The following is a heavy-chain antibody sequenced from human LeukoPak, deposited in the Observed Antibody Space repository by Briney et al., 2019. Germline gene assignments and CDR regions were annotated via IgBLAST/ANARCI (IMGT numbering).Heavy chain of an antibody. CDR1: GGSISSSSYS. D-gene: IGHD3-3*01. CDR2: IYYSGST. J-gene: IGHJ4*02. V-gene: IGHV4-39*07. Sequence: SETLSLTCTVSGGSISSSSYSWGWIRQPPGKGLEWIGSIYYSGSTNYNPSLKSRVTISVDTSKNQFSLKLSSVTAADTAVYYCARAPSDDFWSGYWGAFDYWGQGTLVTVSS. CDR3: ARAPSDDFWSGYWGAFDY.